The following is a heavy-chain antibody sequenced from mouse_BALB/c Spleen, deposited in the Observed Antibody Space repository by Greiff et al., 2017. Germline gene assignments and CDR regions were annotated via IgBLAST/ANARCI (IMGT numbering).Heavy chain of an antibody. J-gene: IGHJ4*01. V-gene: IGHV2-9*02. Sequence: QVQLKESGPGLVAPSQSLSITCTVSGFSLTSYGVHWVRQPPGKGLEWLGVIWAGGSTNYNSALMSRLSISKDNSKSQVFLKMNSLQTDDTAMYYCAREGIHYYGSYPLYYAMDYWGQGTSVTVSS. CDR1: GFSLTSYG. D-gene: IGHD1-2*01. CDR2: IWAGGST. CDR3: AREGIHYYGSYPLYYAMDY.